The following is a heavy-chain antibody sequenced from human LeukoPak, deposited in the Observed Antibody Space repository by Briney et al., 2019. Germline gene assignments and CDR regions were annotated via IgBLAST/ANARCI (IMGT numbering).Heavy chain of an antibody. D-gene: IGHD5-18*01. Sequence: SETLSLTCTVSGGSISSYYWSWIRQTPGKGVEWIGYMYYSGSTNYNPSLTSRVSISVATSKNQFSLKLSSVTAAATAVYYCARGDPSPGGYGYYYYSYMYVWGKGTTVTVPS. CDR1: GGSISSYY. V-gene: IGHV4-59*01. CDR2: MYYSGST. CDR3: ARGDPSPGGYGYYYYSYMYV. J-gene: IGHJ6*03.